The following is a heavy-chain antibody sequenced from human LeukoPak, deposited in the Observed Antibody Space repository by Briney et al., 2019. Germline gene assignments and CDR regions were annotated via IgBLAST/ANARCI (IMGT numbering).Heavy chain of an antibody. Sequence: GGSLRLSCAASGFTFSSAAMNWVRQVPGKGLEWVSASGTAGDTYYADSVKGRFTISRDDSKNTLYLQMTSLRAEDTAVYYCAKKTPGTYPFDYWGQGTLVTISP. D-gene: IGHD6-13*01. CDR1: GFTFSSAA. V-gene: IGHV3-23*01. J-gene: IGHJ4*02. CDR2: SGTAGDT. CDR3: AKKTPGTYPFDY.